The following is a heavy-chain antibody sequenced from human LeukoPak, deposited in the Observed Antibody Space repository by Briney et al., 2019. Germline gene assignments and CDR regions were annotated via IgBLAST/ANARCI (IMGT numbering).Heavy chain of an antibody. Sequence: SGGSLRLSCAASGFTFSSYSMNWVRQAPGKGLEWVSYIDSSSGTIYYADSVKGRFTISRDSAKNSLYLQMNSLRAEDTAVYYCARSGINNDYWGQGTLVTVSS. J-gene: IGHJ4*02. CDR3: ARSGINNDY. CDR1: GFTFSSYS. D-gene: IGHD1-26*01. V-gene: IGHV3-48*01. CDR2: IDSSSGTI.